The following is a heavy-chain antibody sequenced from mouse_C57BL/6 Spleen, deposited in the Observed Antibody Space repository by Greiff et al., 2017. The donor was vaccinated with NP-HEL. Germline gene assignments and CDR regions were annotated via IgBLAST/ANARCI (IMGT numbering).Heavy chain of an antibody. J-gene: IGHJ3*01. CDR3: ASYYYGSRWFAY. Sequence: EVKLEESGPGLVKPSQSLSLTCSVTGYSITSGYYWYWIRQFPGNKLEWMGYLSYDGSNNYNPSLKNRISITRDTSTNQFFLKLNSVTTEDTATYYCASYYYGSRWFAYWGQGTLVTVSA. CDR2: LSYDGSN. V-gene: IGHV3-6*01. D-gene: IGHD1-1*01. CDR1: GYSITSGYY.